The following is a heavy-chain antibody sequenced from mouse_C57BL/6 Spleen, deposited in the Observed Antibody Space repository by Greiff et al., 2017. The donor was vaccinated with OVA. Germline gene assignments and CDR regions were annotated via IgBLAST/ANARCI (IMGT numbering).Heavy chain of an antibody. CDR1: GFTFSSYA. Sequence: EVQGVESEGGLVKPGGSLKLSCAASGFTFSSYAMSWVRQTPEKRLEWVATISDGGSYTYYPDNVKGRFTISRDNAKNNLYLQMSHLKSEDTAMYYCARGTLHYYAMDYWGQGTSVTVSS. V-gene: IGHV5-4*01. CDR2: ISDGGSYT. J-gene: IGHJ4*01. CDR3: ARGTLHYYAMDY.